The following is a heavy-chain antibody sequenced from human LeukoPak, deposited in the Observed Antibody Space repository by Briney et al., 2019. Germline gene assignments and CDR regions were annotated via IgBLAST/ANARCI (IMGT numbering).Heavy chain of an antibody. CDR1: GFTFSSYA. CDR3: AKDLASQLGRGFYYYYGMDV. V-gene: IGHV3-23*01. CDR2: ISGSGGST. D-gene: IGHD6-6*01. J-gene: IGHJ6*02. Sequence: TGGSLRLPCAASGFTFSSYAMSWVRQAPGKGLEWVSAISGSGGSTYYADSVKGRFTISRDNSKNTLYLQMNSLRAKDTAVYYCAKDLASQLGRGFYYYYGMDVWGQGTTVTVSS.